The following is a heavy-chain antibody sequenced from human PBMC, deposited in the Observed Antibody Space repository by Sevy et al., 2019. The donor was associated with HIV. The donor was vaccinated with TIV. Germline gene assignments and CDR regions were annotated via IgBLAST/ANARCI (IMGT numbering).Heavy chain of an antibody. D-gene: IGHD2-8*01. V-gene: IGHV3-23*01. CDR1: GFAFYDYS. Sequence: GGSLRLSCAASGFAFYDYSMSWIRQAPGKGLEWVATLSYGCGKINYADSVKGRFTISRDNSKNSFYLQMENLRVEDTALYYCAREGCTRPHDYWGQGTRVTVSS. CDR2: LSYGCGKI. J-gene: IGHJ4*02. CDR3: AREGCTRPHDY.